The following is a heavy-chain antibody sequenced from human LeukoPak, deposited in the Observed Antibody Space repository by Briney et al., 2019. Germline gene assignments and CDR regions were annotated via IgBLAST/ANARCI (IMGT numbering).Heavy chain of an antibody. D-gene: IGHD2-15*01. CDR2: ISKSSTFL. Sequence: GGSLRLSCAASGFTFSSYSMNWVRQAPGKGLEWVSFISKSSTFLYYADSVKGRFTISRDNSKNTLYLQMNSLRAEDTAVYYCARDGLGYCSGGSCGPLDYWGQGTLVTVSS. J-gene: IGHJ4*02. V-gene: IGHV3-21*01. CDR1: GFTFSSYS. CDR3: ARDGLGYCSGGSCGPLDY.